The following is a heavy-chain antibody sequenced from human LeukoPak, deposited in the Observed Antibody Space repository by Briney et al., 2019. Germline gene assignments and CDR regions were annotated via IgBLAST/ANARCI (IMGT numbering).Heavy chain of an antibody. V-gene: IGHV1-2*02. CDR1: GYTFTGYY. Sequence: GASVKVSCKASGYTFTGYYMHWVRQAPGQGLEWMGWINPNSGGTNYAQKFQGRVTMTRDTSISTAYMELSRLRSDDTAVYYCARGSQWGLRGIWFDPWGQGTLVTVSS. D-gene: IGHD1-26*01. CDR3: ARGSQWGLRGIWFDP. CDR2: INPNSGGT. J-gene: IGHJ5*02.